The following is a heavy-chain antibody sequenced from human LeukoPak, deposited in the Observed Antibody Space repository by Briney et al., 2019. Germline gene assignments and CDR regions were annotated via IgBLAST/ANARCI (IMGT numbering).Heavy chain of an antibody. CDR3: TRDAGYYHGHHWFDP. CDR2: ISSSGSTT. D-gene: IGHD3-22*01. Sequence: GGSLRLSCEVSGFTFSKYEMSWVRQAPGKGLDWVSYISSSGSTTYYAESVKGRFTISRDDAKNSLYLEMSSLRAEDTGIYYCTRDAGYYHGHHWFDPWGQGTLVTVS. CDR1: GFTFSKYE. J-gene: IGHJ5*02. V-gene: IGHV3-48*03.